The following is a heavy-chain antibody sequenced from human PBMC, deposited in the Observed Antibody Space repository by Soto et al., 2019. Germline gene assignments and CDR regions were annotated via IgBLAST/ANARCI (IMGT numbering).Heavy chain of an antibody. Sequence: LAXSCHFAGDLRSSGYYSGWARQTPGAGLEWLWSIDFSGSTYKNPSLKSRVSASVDLAQNQFSLNLRSVTAADTAVYFCARDLSSGYGSYYFDYWVHGTLVTVSS. CDR3: ARDLSSGYGSYYFDY. CDR1: GDLRSSGYY. CDR2: IDFSGST. V-gene: IGHV4-38-2*02. J-gene: IGHJ4*01. D-gene: IGHD3-22*01.